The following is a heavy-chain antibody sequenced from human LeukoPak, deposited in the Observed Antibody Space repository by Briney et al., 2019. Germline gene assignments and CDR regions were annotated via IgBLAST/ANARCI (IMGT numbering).Heavy chain of an antibody. J-gene: IGHJ5*02. Sequence: GGSLRLSCAASGFTFSSYAMHWVRQAPGKGLEWVAVISYDGSNKYYADSVKGRFTISRDNSKNTLYLQMNSLRAEDTAVYYCAKDQVVVPAANNWFDPWGQGTLVTVSS. CDR3: AKDQVVVPAANNWFDP. CDR1: GFTFSSYA. V-gene: IGHV3-30*04. D-gene: IGHD2-2*01. CDR2: ISYDGSNK.